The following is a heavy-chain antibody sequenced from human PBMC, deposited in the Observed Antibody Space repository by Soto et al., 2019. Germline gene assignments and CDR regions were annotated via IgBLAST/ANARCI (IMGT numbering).Heavy chain of an antibody. CDR2: INHSGST. D-gene: IGHD6-19*01. CDR3: ARGGGGGSGWSYYYYYGMDV. V-gene: IGHV4-34*01. CDR1: GGSFSGYY. J-gene: IGHJ6*02. Sequence: KPSETLSLTCAVYGGSFSGYYWSWIRQPPGKGLEWIGEINHSGSTNYNPSLKSRVTISVDTSKNQFSLKLSSVTAADTAVYYCARGGGGGSGWSYYYYYGMDVWGQGTTVTVSS.